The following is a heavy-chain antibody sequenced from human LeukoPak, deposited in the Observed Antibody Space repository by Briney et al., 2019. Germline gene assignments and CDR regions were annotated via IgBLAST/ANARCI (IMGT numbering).Heavy chain of an antibody. J-gene: IGHJ4*02. CDR3: ARYSGGIAVAGSEWYYFDY. CDR1: GGSISSYY. Sequence: SETLSLTCTVSGGSISSYYWSWIRQPAGKGLEWIGRIYTSGSTNYNPSLKSRVTMSVDTSKNQSSLKLSSVTAADTAVYYCARYSGGIAVAGSEWYYFDYWGQGTLVTVSS. CDR2: IYTSGST. V-gene: IGHV4-4*07. D-gene: IGHD6-19*01.